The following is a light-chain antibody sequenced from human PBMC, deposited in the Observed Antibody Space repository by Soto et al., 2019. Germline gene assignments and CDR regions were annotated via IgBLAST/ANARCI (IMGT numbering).Light chain of an antibody. CDR2: AAS. J-gene: IGKJ2*01. CDR1: QGIATW. CDR3: HQAHSFPHA. V-gene: IGKV1D-12*01. Sequence: DIQMTQSPTSVSASVGDRVTITCRASQGIATWLAWYQQKPGKAPKLLIHAASILQGGVPSRFSGSGSGTDFTLPISSLQPEDFATYYCHQAHSFPHAFGQGTKLEI.